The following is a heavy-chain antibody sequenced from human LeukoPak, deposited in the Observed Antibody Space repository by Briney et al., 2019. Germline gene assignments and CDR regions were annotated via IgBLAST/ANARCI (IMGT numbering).Heavy chain of an antibody. Sequence: SQTLSLTCTVSGGSISSGNYYWSWIRQPAGKGPEWIGRIYTSGSTSYSPTLKSRVTISADTSKNQLSLRLTSVTAADTAVYYCARESDLSNYDRTDYWGQGTLVTVSS. CDR1: GGSISSGNYY. D-gene: IGHD4/OR15-4a*01. V-gene: IGHV4-61*02. J-gene: IGHJ4*02. CDR2: IYTSGST. CDR3: ARESDLSNYDRTDY.